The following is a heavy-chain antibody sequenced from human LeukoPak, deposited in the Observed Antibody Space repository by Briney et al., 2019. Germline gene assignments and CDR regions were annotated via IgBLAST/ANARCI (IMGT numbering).Heavy chain of an antibody. CDR2: INSNSDTV. J-gene: IGHJ4*02. CDR3: ARDRGPGGY. CDR1: GFTFRTYG. D-gene: IGHD3-10*01. V-gene: IGHV3-48*04. Sequence: GGSLRLSCAASGFTFRTYGMNWVRQAPGKGLEWISYINSNSDTVHYSNSVEGRFTISRDNARNSLYPQMNSLRAEDTAVYYCARDRGPGGYWGQGTLVTVSS.